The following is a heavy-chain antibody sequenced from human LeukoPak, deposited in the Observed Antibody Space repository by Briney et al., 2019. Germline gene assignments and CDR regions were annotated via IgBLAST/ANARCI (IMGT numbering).Heavy chain of an antibody. V-gene: IGHV3-64*01. CDR1: GFTFSSYA. Sequence: GGSLRLSCAASGFTFSSYAMHWVRQAPGKGLEYVSAISSNGGSTYYANSVKGRFTISRDNSKNTLYLQMGSLRAEDMAVYYCARVRFHDPVADYYYYYGMDVWGQGTTVTVSS. CDR3: ARVRFHDPVADYYYYYGMDV. D-gene: IGHD6-19*01. J-gene: IGHJ6*02. CDR2: ISSNGGST.